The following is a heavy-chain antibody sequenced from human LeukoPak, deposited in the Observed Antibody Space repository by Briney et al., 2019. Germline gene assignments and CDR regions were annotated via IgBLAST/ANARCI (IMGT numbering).Heavy chain of an antibody. J-gene: IGHJ4*02. D-gene: IGHD3-10*02. V-gene: IGHV3-66*01. CDR2: IYSGGNT. Sequence: GESLRLSCAASGFSVSSSYMSWVRQAPGKGLEWVSVIYSGGNTYYADSVKGRFTTSRDNSKNTLYLQMNSLRAGDTAVYHCARWTSSSMTTNPLFGYWGQGTLVTVSS. CDR3: ARWTSSSMTTNPLFGY. CDR1: GFSVSSSY.